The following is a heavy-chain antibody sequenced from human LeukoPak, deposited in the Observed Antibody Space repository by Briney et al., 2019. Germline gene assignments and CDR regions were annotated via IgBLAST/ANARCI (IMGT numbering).Heavy chain of an antibody. J-gene: IGHJ4*02. CDR3: AKDFAITMVRGVIYFDY. D-gene: IGHD3-10*01. CDR2: ISGSGGST. CDR1: GFTFSSYA. Sequence: GGSLRLSCAASGFTFSSYAMSWVRQAPGKGLEWVLAISGSGGSTYYADSVKGRFTISRDNSKNTLYLQMNSLRAEDTAVYYCAKDFAITMVRGVIYFDYWGQGTLVTVSS. V-gene: IGHV3-23*01.